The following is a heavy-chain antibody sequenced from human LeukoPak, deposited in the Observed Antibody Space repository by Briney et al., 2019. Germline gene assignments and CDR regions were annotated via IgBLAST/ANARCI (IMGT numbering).Heavy chain of an antibody. D-gene: IGHD6-13*01. CDR3: ARGGVGIQQRQRGKYSSSWLVPPGGHNWFDP. J-gene: IGHJ5*02. CDR1: GGSISSYY. CDR2: IYYSGST. Sequence: SETLSLTCTVSGGSISSYYWSWSRQPPGKGLEWMGYIYYSGSTNYNPSLKSRVTISVDTSKNQFSLKLSSVTAADTAVYYCARGGVGIQQRQRGKYSSSWLVPPGGHNWFDPWGQGTLVTVSS. V-gene: IGHV4-59*12.